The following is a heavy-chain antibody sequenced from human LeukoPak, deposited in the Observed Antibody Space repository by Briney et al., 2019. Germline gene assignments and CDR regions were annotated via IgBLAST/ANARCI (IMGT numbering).Heavy chain of an antibody. V-gene: IGHV3-23*01. J-gene: IGHJ5*02. CDR1: GFTFSDYA. CDR3: ARVRYDSSGFRGPFMINWFDP. CDR2: VSGSGATK. D-gene: IGHD3-22*01. Sequence: GGSLRLSCEASGFTFSDYAMTWVRQAPGKGLEWVSLVSGSGATKYYADGVKGRFTIFRDNAKNTLYLQMSSLRAEDTAVYYCARVRYDSSGFRGPFMINWFDPWGQGTLVTVSS.